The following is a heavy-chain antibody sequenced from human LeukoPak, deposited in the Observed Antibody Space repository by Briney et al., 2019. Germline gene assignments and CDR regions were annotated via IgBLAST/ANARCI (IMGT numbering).Heavy chain of an antibody. CDR3: ARELGSGYYRYFDY. J-gene: IGHJ4*02. CDR2: INPNSGGT. CDR1: GYTFTGYY. V-gene: IGHV1-2*02. Sequence: ASVKVSCKASGYTFTGYYMHWVRQAPGQGLEWMGWINPNSGGTNYAQKFQGRVSMTRDTSISTAYMELSRLRSDDTAVYYWARELGSGYYRYFDYWGQGTLVTVSS. D-gene: IGHD3-22*01.